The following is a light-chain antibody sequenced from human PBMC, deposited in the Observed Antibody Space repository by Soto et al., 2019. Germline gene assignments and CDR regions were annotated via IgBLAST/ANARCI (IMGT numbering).Light chain of an antibody. Sequence: EIVLTQSPGTLSLSPGERATLSCRASQSVSSNYLAWYQQKPGQAPRLLIYGASSRATGIPDRFSGSGSGTDFTLTISRLEPEDFAVYYCQQYGSSPFTFGHGTKVEIK. CDR2: GAS. J-gene: IGKJ3*01. CDR1: QSVSSNY. V-gene: IGKV3-20*01. CDR3: QQYGSSPFT.